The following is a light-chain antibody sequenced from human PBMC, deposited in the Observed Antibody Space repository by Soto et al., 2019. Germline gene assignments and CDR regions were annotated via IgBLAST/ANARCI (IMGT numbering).Light chain of an antibody. CDR2: DVS. J-gene: IGLJ2*01. CDR1: SSDVGGYNY. CDR3: ISYTSSSTLV. V-gene: IGLV2-14*01. Sequence: QSALTQPASVSGSPGQSITISCSGTSSDVGGYNYVAWYQQHPGKDPKLMIYDVSNRPSGVSNRFSGSKSGNTASLTISGLQAEDEADYYCISYTSSSTLVFGGGTKGTVL.